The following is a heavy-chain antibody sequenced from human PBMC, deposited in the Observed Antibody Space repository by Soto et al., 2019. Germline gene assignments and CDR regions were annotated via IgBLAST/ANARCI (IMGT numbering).Heavy chain of an antibody. Sequence: SETLSLTCTVSSGSISVTNVFWGWVRQPPGKGLEWIGNIDYSGTAYFSPSLATRVTFHVDTSKNQFSLTLYSVTAADTAVYYCARITGRHLDYWGQGILVTGLL. CDR1: SGSISVTNVF. CDR2: IDYSGTA. CDR3: ARITGRHLDY. J-gene: IGHJ4*02. D-gene: IGHD1-20*01. V-gene: IGHV4-39*01.